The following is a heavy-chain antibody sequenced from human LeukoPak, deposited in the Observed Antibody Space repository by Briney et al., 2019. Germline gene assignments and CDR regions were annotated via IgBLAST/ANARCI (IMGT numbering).Heavy chain of an antibody. Sequence: PGGSLRLSCAASGFIFGSYAMHWGRQAPGKGLEWVAVISYDGSNKYYADSVKGRFTISRDNSKNTLYLQMNSLRAEDTAVYYCASFTVAARRGRNNWFDPWGQGTLVTVSS. J-gene: IGHJ5*02. D-gene: IGHD6-19*01. CDR2: ISYDGSNK. V-gene: IGHV3-30-3*01. CDR3: ASFTVAARRGRNNWFDP. CDR1: GFIFGSYA.